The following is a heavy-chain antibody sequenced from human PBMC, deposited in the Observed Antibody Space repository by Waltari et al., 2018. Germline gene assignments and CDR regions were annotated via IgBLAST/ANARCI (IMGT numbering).Heavy chain of an antibody. Sequence: QVQLVQSGAEGKKPGASVKVSCKASGYTSPSDGISWVRQAPGQGLEWMGWISAYNGNTNYAQKLQGRVTMTTDTSTSTAYMELRSLRSDDTAVYYCARDRSPYYDFWRGIIGDYYMDVWGKGTTVTISS. CDR3: ARDRSPYYDFWRGIIGDYYMDV. CDR2: ISAYNGNT. J-gene: IGHJ6*03. CDR1: GYTSPSDG. V-gene: IGHV1-18*01. D-gene: IGHD3-3*01.